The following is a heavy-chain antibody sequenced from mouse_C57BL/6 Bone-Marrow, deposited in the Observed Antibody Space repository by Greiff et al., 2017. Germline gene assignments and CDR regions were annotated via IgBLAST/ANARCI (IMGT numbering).Heavy chain of an antibody. CDR1: GFTFSDAW. CDR3: TSYFLYYFDY. Sequence: EVKLMESGGGLVQPGGSMKLSCAASGFTFSDAWMDWVRQSPEKGLEWVAEIRNKANNHATYYAESVKGRFTISRDDSKSSVYLLMNSLRAEDTGIYYCTSYFLYYFDYWGQGTTLTVSS. V-gene: IGHV6-6*01. J-gene: IGHJ2*01. CDR2: IRNKANNHAT. D-gene: IGHD1-1*01.